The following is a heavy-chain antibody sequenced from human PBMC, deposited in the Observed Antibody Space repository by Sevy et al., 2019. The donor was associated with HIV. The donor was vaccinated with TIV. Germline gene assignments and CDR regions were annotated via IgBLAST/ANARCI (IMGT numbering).Heavy chain of an antibody. CDR1: GYTLTELS. CDR3: ASTRDYYDSSGYYFDY. Sequence: ASVKVSCKVSGYTLTELSIHWVRQAPGKGLEWLVIFDPEDGKTIYAQNFQGRVTMTEDTSTDTTYMELSSLRSEDTAVYYCASTRDYYDSSGYYFDYWGQGTLVTVSS. D-gene: IGHD3-22*01. CDR2: FDPEDGKT. J-gene: IGHJ4*02. V-gene: IGHV1-24*01.